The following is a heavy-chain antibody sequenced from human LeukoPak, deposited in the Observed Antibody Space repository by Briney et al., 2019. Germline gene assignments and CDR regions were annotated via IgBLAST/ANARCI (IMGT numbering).Heavy chain of an antibody. D-gene: IGHD3-10*01. CDR3: ARLYMVRGVFDY. CDR1: GGSISSYY. CDR2: IYYSGST. V-gene: IGHV4-59*08. Sequence: SETLSLTCTVSGGSISSYYWSWIRQPPGKGLEWIGYIYYSGSTNYNPSLKSRVTISVDTSKNQFSLKLSSVTAADTAVYYCARLYMVRGVFDYWGQGILVTVSS. J-gene: IGHJ4*02.